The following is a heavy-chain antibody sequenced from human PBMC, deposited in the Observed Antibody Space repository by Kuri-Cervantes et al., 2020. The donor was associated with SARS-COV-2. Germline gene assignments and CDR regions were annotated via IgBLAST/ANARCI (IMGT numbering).Heavy chain of an antibody. CDR2: IYYSGST. Sequence: SETLSLTCTVSGGSISSSSYYWGWIRQPPGKGLEWIGSIYYSGSTNYNPSLKSRVTISVDTSKNQFSLKLSSVTAADTAVYYCARGIREGQLWLDLLRYWGQGTLVTVSS. CDR1: GGSISSSSYY. CDR3: ARGIREGQLWLDLLRY. D-gene: IGHD5-18*01. V-gene: IGHV4-39*07. J-gene: IGHJ4*02.